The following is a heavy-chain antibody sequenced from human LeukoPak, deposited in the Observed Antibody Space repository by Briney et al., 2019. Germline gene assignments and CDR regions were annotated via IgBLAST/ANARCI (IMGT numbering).Heavy chain of an antibody. Sequence: GGSLRLSCAASGFTFDDYVMHWVRQAPGKGLEWVSLISADGESTYYADSVKSRFTISRDNRKNSLYMEMRSLRTEDAAFYYCAKYGLVVGDSTADAFDMWGQGTMVTVSS. J-gene: IGHJ3*02. D-gene: IGHD2-15*01. CDR1: GFTFDDYV. CDR3: AKYGLVVGDSTADAFDM. CDR2: ISADGEST. V-gene: IGHV3-43*02.